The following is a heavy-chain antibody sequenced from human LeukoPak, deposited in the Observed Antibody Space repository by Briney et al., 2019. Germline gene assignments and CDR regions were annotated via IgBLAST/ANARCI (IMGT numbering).Heavy chain of an antibody. CDR3: ARRVGRWTFDY. CDR1: GYSFTSYW. Sequence: GESLKISCKGSGYSFTSYWIGWVCQMPEKGLEWMGIIYPDDSDTRYSPSLQGQVTISADKSISTAYLQWSSLKASDTAIYYCARRVGRWTFDYWGQGTLVTVSS. J-gene: IGHJ4*02. V-gene: IGHV5-51*01. D-gene: IGHD2-15*01. CDR2: IYPDDSDT.